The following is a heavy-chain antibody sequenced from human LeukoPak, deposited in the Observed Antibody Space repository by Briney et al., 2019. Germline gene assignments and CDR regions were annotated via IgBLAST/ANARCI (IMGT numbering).Heavy chain of an antibody. CDR3: ARDGGAVSPDFDY. J-gene: IGHJ4*02. CDR2: ISSSSSYI. D-gene: IGHD3-16*01. V-gene: IGHV3-21*01. Sequence: GGSLRLSCAASGFTFSSYSMNWVRQAPGKGLEWVSSISSSSSYIYYADSVKGRFTISRDNAKNSLYLQMNSLRAEDTAVYYCARDGGAVSPDFDYWGQGTLVTVSS. CDR1: GFTFSSYS.